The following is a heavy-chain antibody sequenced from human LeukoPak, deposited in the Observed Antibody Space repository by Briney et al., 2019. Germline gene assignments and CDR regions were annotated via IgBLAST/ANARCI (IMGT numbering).Heavy chain of an antibody. CDR2: INVDGSVK. CDR1: GFTFSNYW. J-gene: IGHJ4*02. CDR3: ARDLTGWGESSGYSDY. V-gene: IGHV3-74*01. Sequence: AGGSLRLSCAASGFTFSNYWMHWVRQVPGKELVWVSRINVDGSVKSYADSVKGRFTTSRDNSKNTLFLQVNSLRAEDTAVYYCARDLTGWGESSGYSDYWGQGTLVTVSS. D-gene: IGHD3-22*01.